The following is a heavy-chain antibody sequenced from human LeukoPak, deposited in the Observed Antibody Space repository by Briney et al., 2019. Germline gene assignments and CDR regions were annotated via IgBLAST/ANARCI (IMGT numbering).Heavy chain of an antibody. CDR3: ARHPAHKGYSSSWYKGLNWFDP. D-gene: IGHD6-13*01. CDR2: IYYSGST. Sequence: SETLSLTCTVSGGSISSSSYYWGWIPQPPGKGLEWFVSIYYSGSTYYNPSLKSRVTISVDTSKNQFSLKLSSVTAADPAVYYCARHPAHKGYSSSWYKGLNWFDPWGQGTLVTVSS. V-gene: IGHV4-39*01. J-gene: IGHJ5*02. CDR1: GGSISSSSYY.